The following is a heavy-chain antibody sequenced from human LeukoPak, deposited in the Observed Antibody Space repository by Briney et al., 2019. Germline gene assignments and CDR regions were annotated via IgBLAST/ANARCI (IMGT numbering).Heavy chain of an antibody. CDR1: GFTFSSYE. Sequence: GGSLRLSCAASGFTFSSYEMNWVRQAPGKGLEWVSYISSSGSTIYYAYSVKGRFTISRDNAKNSLYLQMKSLRAEDTAVYYCARARPYYYYGMDVWGQGTTVTVSS. CDR3: ARARPYYYYGMDV. J-gene: IGHJ6*02. V-gene: IGHV3-48*03. CDR2: ISSSGSTI.